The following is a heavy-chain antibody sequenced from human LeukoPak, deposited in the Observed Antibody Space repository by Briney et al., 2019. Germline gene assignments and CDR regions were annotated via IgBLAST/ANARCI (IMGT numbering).Heavy chain of an antibody. V-gene: IGHV3-7*04. CDR2: IKQDGSEK. CDR3: ARGGIRGVLMEY. D-gene: IGHD3-10*01. J-gene: IGHJ4*02. CDR1: GFTFSSYS. Sequence: GGSLRLSCAASGFTFSSYSMNWVRQAPGNGLEWVANIKQDGSEKYYVDSVTGRFTISRDNAKNSLFLQMSSLRADDTAVYYCARGGIRGVLMEYWGQGTLVTVSS.